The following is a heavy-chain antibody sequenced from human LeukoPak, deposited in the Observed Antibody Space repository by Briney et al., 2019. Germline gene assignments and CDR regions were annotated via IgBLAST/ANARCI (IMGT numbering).Heavy chain of an antibody. D-gene: IGHD4-23*01. Sequence: SETLSLTCAVSGYSISSGYYWGWIRQPPGKGLDWIASMYHSGNTYYNPSLKSRVTISVDTSKNQFSLRLSSVTAADTAVYYCAKQGPTVVTHFDIWGQGTLVTVSS. CDR1: GYSISSGYY. V-gene: IGHV4-38-2*01. CDR2: MYHSGNT. J-gene: IGHJ4*02. CDR3: AKQGPTVVTHFDI.